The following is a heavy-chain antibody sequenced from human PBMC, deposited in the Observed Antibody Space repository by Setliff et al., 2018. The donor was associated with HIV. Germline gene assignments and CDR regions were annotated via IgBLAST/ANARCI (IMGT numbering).Heavy chain of an antibody. D-gene: IGHD2-2*01. V-gene: IGHV4-59*12. CDR2: VHYSGST. CDR3: ARDGPDCSSTKCYAQDYYYYGMDV. J-gene: IGHJ6*02. CDR1: GLSMSYNY. Sequence: SETLSLTCTVSGLSMSYNYWTWIRQSPGKGLEWIGYVHYSGSTNYNPSLKSRVTISVDTSKNQFSLKLSSVTAADTAVYYCARDGPDCSSTKCYAQDYYYYGMDVWGQGTTVTVSS.